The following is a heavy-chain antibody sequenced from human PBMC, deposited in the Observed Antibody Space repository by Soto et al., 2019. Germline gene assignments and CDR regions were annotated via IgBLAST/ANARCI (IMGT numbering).Heavy chain of an antibody. V-gene: IGHV1-18*01. CDR2: ISAYNGNT. Sequence: GASVKVSCKASGYTFTSYGISWVRQAPGQGLEWMGWISAYNGNTNYAQKLQGRVTMTTDTSTSTAYMELRSLRSDDTAVYYCARIPSIAVAGTHYFDYWGQGTLVTVSS. CDR3: ARIPSIAVAGTHYFDY. CDR1: GYTFTSYG. D-gene: IGHD6-19*01. J-gene: IGHJ4*02.